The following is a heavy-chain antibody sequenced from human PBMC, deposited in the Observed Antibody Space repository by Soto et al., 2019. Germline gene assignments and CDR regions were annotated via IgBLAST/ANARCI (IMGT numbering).Heavy chain of an antibody. J-gene: IGHJ3*02. CDR2: IYSGGST. CDR3: ARDVSQASSADAFDI. CDR1: GFTFSSYG. Sequence: GGSLRLSFAASGFTFSSYGMHWVRQAPGKGLEWVAVIYSGGSTYYADSVKGRFTISRDNSKNTLYLQMNSLRAEDTAEYYCARDVSQASSADAFDIWGQGTTVTVSS. D-gene: IGHD6-25*01. V-gene: IGHV3-NL1*01.